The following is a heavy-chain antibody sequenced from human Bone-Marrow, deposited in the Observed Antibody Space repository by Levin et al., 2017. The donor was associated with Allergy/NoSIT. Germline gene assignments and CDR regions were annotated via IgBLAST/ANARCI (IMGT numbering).Heavy chain of an antibody. D-gene: IGHD3-16*02. CDR3: ARGYKRGLSFG. Sequence: GGSLRLSCAASGISVSNNHMSWVRQAPGKGLECVAGIYSGGDTYQSDSVKSRFTVSRDNSKNTVYLHMSNLRGDDTAVYYCARGYKRGLSFGWGQGTLVTVSS. CDR1: GISVSNNH. V-gene: IGHV3-66*01. CDR2: IYSGGDT. J-gene: IGHJ4*02.